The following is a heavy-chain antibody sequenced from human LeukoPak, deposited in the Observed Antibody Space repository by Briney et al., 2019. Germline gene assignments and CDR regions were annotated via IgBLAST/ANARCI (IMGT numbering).Heavy chain of an antibody. CDR2: IIPIFGTA. J-gene: IGHJ4*02. CDR1: GGTFSSYA. D-gene: IGHD5-18*01. V-gene: IGHV1-69*06. CDR3: ARDSVDTATPFDY. Sequence: SVKVSCKASGGTFSSYAISWVRRAPGQGLEWMGGIIPIFGTANYAQKFQGRVTITADKSTSTAYMELSSLRSEDTAVYYCARDSVDTATPFDYWGQGTLVTVSS.